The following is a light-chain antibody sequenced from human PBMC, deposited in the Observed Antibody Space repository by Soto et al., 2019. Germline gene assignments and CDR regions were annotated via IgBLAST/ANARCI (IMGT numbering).Light chain of an antibody. CDR3: VQRSTWPWT. V-gene: IGKV3-11*01. Sequence: EIVLTQSPATLSLSPGERATLSCRASQSVSSYLAWYQQKPGQAPRLLIYDAFNRATGVPARFSGSGSRTDFTLTISSPEPEDFAVYYCVQRSTWPWTIGQGTKVEIK. CDR1: QSVSSY. CDR2: DAF. J-gene: IGKJ1*01.